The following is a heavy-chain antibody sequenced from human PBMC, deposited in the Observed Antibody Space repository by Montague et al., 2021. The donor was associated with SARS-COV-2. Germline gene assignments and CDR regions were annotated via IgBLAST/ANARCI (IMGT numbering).Heavy chain of an antibody. V-gene: IGHV1-24*01. CDR3: ATVHWYSSGWYYIFDY. Sequence: SVKVSCKVSGYTPTELSMHWVRQAPGKGLEWMGGFDPEDGETIYAQKFQGRVTMTEDTSTDTAYMELSSLRSEDTVVYYCATVHWYSSGWYYIFDYWGQGTLVTVSS. J-gene: IGHJ4*02. CDR1: GYTPTELS. D-gene: IGHD6-19*01. CDR2: FDPEDGET.